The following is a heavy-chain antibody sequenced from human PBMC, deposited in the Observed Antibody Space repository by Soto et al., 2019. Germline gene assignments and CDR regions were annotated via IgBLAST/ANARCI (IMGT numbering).Heavy chain of an antibody. CDR3: LGGGNYRFDY. J-gene: IGHJ4*02. D-gene: IGHD1-26*01. V-gene: IGHV3-74*01. Sequence: AGSLSLSCAASGFTFSSYWMHWVRQAPGRGLVWVARINGAGSSTSYADSVKGRLTISRDNAKNTLYLQMSSVRAEDTSVYDCLGGGNYRFDYWGPGALVTVSS. CDR1: GFTFSSYW. CDR2: INGAGSST.